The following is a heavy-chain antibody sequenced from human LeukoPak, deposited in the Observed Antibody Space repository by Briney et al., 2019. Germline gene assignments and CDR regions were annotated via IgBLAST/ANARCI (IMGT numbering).Heavy chain of an antibody. J-gene: IGHJ3*02. D-gene: IGHD5-18*01. CDR2: INHSGST. CDR3: ARGRVDTAKVTLSAFDI. Sequence: PSETLSLTCAVYGGSFSGYYWSWIRQPPGKGLEWVGEINHSGSTNYNPSLKSRVTISVDTSKNQFSLKLSSVTAADTAVYYCARGRVDTAKVTLSAFDIWGQGTMVTVSS. V-gene: IGHV4-34*01. CDR1: GGSFSGYY.